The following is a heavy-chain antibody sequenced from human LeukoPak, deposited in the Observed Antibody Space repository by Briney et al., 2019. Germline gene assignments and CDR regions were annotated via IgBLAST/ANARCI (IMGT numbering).Heavy chain of an antibody. J-gene: IGHJ4*02. V-gene: IGHV3-23*01. CDR1: GFTFSSYA. CDR3: AKAGSGWPRWGDY. D-gene: IGHD6-19*01. Sequence: PGGSLRLSCAASGFTFSSYAMSWVRQAPGKGLEWVSAISGSGGSTYYADSVKGWFTISRDNSKNTLYLQMNSLRAEDTAVYYCAKAGSGWPRWGDYWGQGTLVTVSS. CDR2: ISGSGGST.